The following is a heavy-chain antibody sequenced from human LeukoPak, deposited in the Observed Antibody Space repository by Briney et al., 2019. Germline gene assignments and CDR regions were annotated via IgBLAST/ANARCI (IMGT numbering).Heavy chain of an antibody. Sequence: GGSLRLSCAASGFTFSNAWMSWVRQAPGKGLEWVGRIKSKTDGGTTDYAAPVKGRFTISRDDSKNTLYLQMNSLKTEDTAVYYCTTKKLWFGELLFLDYWGQGTLVTVSS. V-gene: IGHV3-15*01. D-gene: IGHD3-10*01. CDR3: TTKKLWFGELLFLDY. J-gene: IGHJ4*02. CDR1: GFTFSNAW. CDR2: IKSKTDGGTT.